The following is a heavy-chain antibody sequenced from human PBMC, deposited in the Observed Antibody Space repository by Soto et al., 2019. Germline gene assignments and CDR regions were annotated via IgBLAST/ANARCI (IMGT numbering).Heavy chain of an antibody. Sequence: ASVKVSCKASGYTFTSYAMHWVRQAPGQRLEWMGWINTGNGNTRSSQNFQGRVTITRDTSASTAYMELRGLRSEDTAVYYCARVQRATTKKAYCYYYYSMDVWGQGTMVTVSS. J-gene: IGHJ6*02. CDR1: GYTFTSYA. V-gene: IGHV1-3*04. CDR2: INTGNGNT. D-gene: IGHD2-21*01. CDR3: ARVQRATTKKAYCYYYYSMDV.